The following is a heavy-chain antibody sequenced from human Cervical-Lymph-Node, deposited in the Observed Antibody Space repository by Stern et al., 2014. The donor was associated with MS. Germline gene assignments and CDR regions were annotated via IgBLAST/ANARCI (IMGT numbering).Heavy chain of an antibody. J-gene: IGHJ4*02. D-gene: IGHD1-14*01. CDR1: GSKFSIYW. V-gene: IGHV5-51*01. CDR2: IYPGDSET. Sequence: VQLVQSGAELIRPGESLKVSCKGSGSKFSIYWIAWVRQMPGKGLEWMGIIYPGDSETRYSPSFQGQVTMSADKSTSTAYLQWSSLNASDTAMYFCARQTTAWASDVWGQGTLVTVSS. CDR3: ARQTTAWASDV.